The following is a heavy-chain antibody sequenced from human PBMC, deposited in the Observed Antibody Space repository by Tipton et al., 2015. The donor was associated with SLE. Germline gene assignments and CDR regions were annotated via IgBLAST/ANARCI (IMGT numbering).Heavy chain of an antibody. CDR1: GGSISSSSYY. V-gene: IGHV4-39*07. CDR2: IYYSGST. CDR3: ASARDYYYMDV. J-gene: IGHJ6*03. Sequence: TLSLTCTVSGGSISSSSYYWGWIRQPPGKGLEWIGTIYYSGSTFYSPSLKSRVTISVDTSKNQFSLKLSSVTAADTAVYYCASARDYYYMDVWGKGTTVTVSS.